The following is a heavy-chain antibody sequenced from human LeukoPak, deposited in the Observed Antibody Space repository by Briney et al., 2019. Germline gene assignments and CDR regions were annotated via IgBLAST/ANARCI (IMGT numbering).Heavy chain of an antibody. Sequence: GGSLRLSCAASGFTFSSYSMNWVRQAPGKGLEWVSSISSSSSYIYYADSVKGRFTISRDNAKNSLYLQMSSLRAEDTAVYYCARARGATTVDYWGQGTLVTVSS. CDR3: ARARGATTVDY. CDR2: ISSSSSYI. D-gene: IGHD1-26*01. CDR1: GFTFSSYS. J-gene: IGHJ4*02. V-gene: IGHV3-21*01.